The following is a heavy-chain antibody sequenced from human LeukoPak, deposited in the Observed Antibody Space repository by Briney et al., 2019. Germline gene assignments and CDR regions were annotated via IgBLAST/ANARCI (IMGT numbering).Heavy chain of an antibody. CDR2: FSGNSGSI. CDR3: ARVGSGWLYYYYYYMDV. D-gene: IGHD6-19*01. V-gene: IGHV3-9*01. Sequence: GGSLRLSCAASGFTFDDYAMHWFRQAPGKGLSWFSGFSGNSGSIGYADSVKGRFTISRDNAKNSLYLQMNSLRAEDTAVYYCARVGSGWLYYYYYYMDVWGKGTTVTISS. CDR1: GFTFDDYA. J-gene: IGHJ6*03.